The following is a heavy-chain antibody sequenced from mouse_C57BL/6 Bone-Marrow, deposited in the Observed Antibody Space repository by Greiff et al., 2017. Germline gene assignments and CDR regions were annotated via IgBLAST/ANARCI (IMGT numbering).Heavy chain of an antibody. J-gene: IGHJ3*01. CDR2: IDPEDGDT. CDR1: GFNIKDYY. Sequence: VQLQQSGAELVRPGASVKLSCTASGFNIKDYYMHWVKQRPEQGLEWIGRIDPEDGDTEYAPKFQGKATMTADTSSNTAYLQLSSLTSADTAVYYCTTDYYGSSSWFAYWGQGTLVTVSA. V-gene: IGHV14-1*01. D-gene: IGHD1-1*01. CDR3: TTDYYGSSSWFAY.